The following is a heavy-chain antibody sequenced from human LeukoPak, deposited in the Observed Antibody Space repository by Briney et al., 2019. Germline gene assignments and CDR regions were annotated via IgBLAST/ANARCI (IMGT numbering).Heavy chain of an antibody. CDR3: ARGIDIVVVPAAHSAYFFDY. Sequence: PGGSLRLSCAASGFTFSSYAMHWVRQAPGKGLEWVAVISYNGTNKYYADSVKGRFTISRDNSKNTLYLEMNSLRAEDTAVYYCARGIDIVVVPAAHSAYFFDYWGQGTLVTVSS. CDR1: GFTFSSYA. J-gene: IGHJ4*02. CDR2: ISYNGTNK. D-gene: IGHD2-2*01. V-gene: IGHV3-30-3*01.